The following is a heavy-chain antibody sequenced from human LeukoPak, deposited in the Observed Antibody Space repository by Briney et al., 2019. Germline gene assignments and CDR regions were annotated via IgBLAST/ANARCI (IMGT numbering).Heavy chain of an antibody. D-gene: IGHD2-8*01. Sequence: GGSLRLSCAASGFTVSSNYMSWVRQAPGTGLEWVSVIYSGGSTYYADSVKGRFTISRDNSKNTLYLQRDELTAEDKVAYYCARDIMGVFDYWGQGTPVTVST. CDR2: IYSGGST. CDR1: GFTVSSNY. J-gene: IGHJ4*02. V-gene: IGHV3-53*01. CDR3: ARDIMGVFDY.